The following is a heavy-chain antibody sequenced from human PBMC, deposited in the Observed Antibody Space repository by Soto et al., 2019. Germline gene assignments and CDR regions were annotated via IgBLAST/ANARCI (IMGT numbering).Heavy chain of an antibody. V-gene: IGHV4-59*01. J-gene: IGHJ6*02. CDR2: IYYSGST. CDR3: ARIGFLVAGSPRGYYYYGMDV. Sequence: SETLSLTCTVSGGSISSYYWSWIRQPPGKGLEWIGYIYYSGSTNYNPSLKSRVTISVDTSKNQFSLKLSSVTAADTAVYYCARIGFLVAGSPRGYYYYGMDVWGQGTTVTVSS. CDR1: GGSISSYY. D-gene: IGHD6-19*01.